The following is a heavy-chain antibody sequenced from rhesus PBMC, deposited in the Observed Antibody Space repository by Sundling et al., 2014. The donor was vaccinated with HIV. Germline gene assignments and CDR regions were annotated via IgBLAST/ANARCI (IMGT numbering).Heavy chain of an antibody. CDR2: IYGNSAST. Sequence: QVQLQESGPGLVKPSETLSLTCTVSGASISTTNWWSWIRQPPGKGLEWIGNIYGNSASTYYNSFLMNRVTISKDTSKNQFSLNLSSVTAADTAVYYCARGIAAAIDFDDWGQGSPGHRLL. J-gene: IGHJ4*01. D-gene: IGHD6-31*01. CDR1: GASISTTNW. CDR3: ARGIAAAIDFDD. V-gene: IGHV4-65*02.